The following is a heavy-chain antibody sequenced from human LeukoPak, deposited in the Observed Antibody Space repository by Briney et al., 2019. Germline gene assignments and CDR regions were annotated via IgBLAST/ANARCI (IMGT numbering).Heavy chain of an antibody. CDR2: IYYSGST. V-gene: IGHV4-61*01. J-gene: IGHJ5*02. Sequence: PSETLSLTCTVSGGSVSSSNYYWSWIRQPPGKGLEWLGYIYYSGSTNYNPSLKSRITISADTSKNQFSLKLSSVTAADTAVYYCARDLVYDSSGYYYSRVSWFDPWGQGTLVTVSS. D-gene: IGHD3-22*01. CDR1: GGSVSSSNYY. CDR3: ARDLVYDSSGYYYSRVSWFDP.